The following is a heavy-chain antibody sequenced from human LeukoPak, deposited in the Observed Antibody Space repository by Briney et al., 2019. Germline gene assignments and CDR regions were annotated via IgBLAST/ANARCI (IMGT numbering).Heavy chain of an antibody. D-gene: IGHD5-12*01. V-gene: IGHV4-34*01. Sequence: SETLSLTCAVYGGSFSGYYWSWIRQPPGKGLEWIGEINHGGSANYNPSLKSRVTISVDTSKNQFSLKLSSVTAADTAVYYCARGKWLRLYYFDYWGQGTLVTVSS. CDR2: INHGGSA. J-gene: IGHJ4*02. CDR1: GGSFSGYY. CDR3: ARGKWLRLYYFDY.